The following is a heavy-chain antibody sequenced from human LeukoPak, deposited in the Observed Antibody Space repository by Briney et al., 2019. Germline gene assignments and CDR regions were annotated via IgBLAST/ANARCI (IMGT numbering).Heavy chain of an antibody. CDR3: AIGGPLRS. CDR2: ISSSSSYI. V-gene: IGHV3-21*01. J-gene: IGHJ1*01. Sequence: PGGSLRPSCAASGVTFSNYNKHWVRQAPAKGLEWVSSISSSSSYIYYADSVKGRFTSSRDNAKNSLYLQMNSLRAEDTAVYYCAIGGPLRSWGQGTLVTVSS. CDR1: GVTFSNYN.